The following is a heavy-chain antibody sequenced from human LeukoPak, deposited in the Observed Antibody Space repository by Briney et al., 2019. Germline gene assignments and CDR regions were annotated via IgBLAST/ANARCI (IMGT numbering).Heavy chain of an antibody. Sequence: GGSLRLSCAASGFTFVDYGMTWVRQAPGKGLEWVSGINWNGGSRGYADSVKGRFTISRDNGKNSLYLEMNDLRGEDTAFYFCARQERGGWNYFDFWAQGILVTVSS. CDR1: GFTFVDYG. V-gene: IGHV3-20*04. D-gene: IGHD6-19*01. CDR2: INWNGGSR. J-gene: IGHJ4*02. CDR3: ARQERGGWNYFDF.